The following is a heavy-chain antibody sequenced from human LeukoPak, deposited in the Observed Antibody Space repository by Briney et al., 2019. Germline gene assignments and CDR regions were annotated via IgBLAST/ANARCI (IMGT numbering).Heavy chain of an antibody. V-gene: IGHV1-69*13. CDR2: IIPIFGTA. Sequence: SVRVSCKASGGTFSSYAISWVRQAPGQGLEWMGGIIPIFGTANYAQKFQGRVTITADESTSTAYMELSSLRSEDTAVYYCARTYDSSGYYYSFDYWGQGTLVTVSS. CDR3: ARTYDSSGYYYSFDY. D-gene: IGHD3-22*01. J-gene: IGHJ4*02. CDR1: GGTFSSYA.